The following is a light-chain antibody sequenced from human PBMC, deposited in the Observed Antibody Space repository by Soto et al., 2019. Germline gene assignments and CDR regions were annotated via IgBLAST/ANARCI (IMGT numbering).Light chain of an antibody. CDR2: STG. J-gene: IGLJ3*02. CDR3: LLHFGGAQLWM. Sequence: QAVVTQEPSLTVSPGGTGTLTCASSTAAVTSENYPTWLQPRPGQPPRARIYSTGNKHSWTPTRFSGYSFWGRAALTLSGVHPEEEAEYYCLLHFGGAQLWMFGGGTKLTVL. V-gene: IGLV7-43*01. CDR1: TAAVTSENY.